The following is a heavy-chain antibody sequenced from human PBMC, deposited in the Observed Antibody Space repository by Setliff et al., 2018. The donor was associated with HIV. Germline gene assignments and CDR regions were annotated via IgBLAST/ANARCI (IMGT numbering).Heavy chain of an antibody. CDR3: ATDPRRLSY. CDR1: GFAFSGHQ. Sequence: GGSLRLSCAASGFAFSGHQMSWVRQAPGKGLEWVAKVKQDGDEKYYVDSVKGRFTISRDNAKNSLYLQMNSLRAEDTAVYYCATDPRRLSYWGQGTRVTVSS. D-gene: IGHD2-21*01. V-gene: IGHV3-7*01. J-gene: IGHJ4*02. CDR2: VKQDGDEK.